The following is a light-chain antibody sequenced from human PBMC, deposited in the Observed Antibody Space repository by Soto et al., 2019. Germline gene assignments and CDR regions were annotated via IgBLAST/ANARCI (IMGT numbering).Light chain of an antibody. V-gene: IGLV2-14*01. J-gene: IGLJ2*01. Sequence: QSVLTQPASVSGSPGQSITISCTGTSSDVGGYNYVSWYQQHPGKAPKLMIYEVSNRPSGVSNRFSGSKSGNTASLPISGLQAEDEADYYCSSYTSSSTHVVFGGGTQVTV. CDR1: SSDVGGYNY. CDR3: SSYTSSSTHVV. CDR2: EVS.